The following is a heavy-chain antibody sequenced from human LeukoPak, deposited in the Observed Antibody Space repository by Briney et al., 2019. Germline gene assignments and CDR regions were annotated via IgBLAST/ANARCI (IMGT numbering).Heavy chain of an antibody. CDR3: ARKSIAAAGFFDY. Sequence: PGGSLRLSCAASGFTFSSYGMHWVRQAPGKGLEWVAVIWYDGSNKYYADSVKGRFTISRDNSKNTLYLRMNSLRAEDTAVYYCARKSIAAAGFFDYWGQGTLVTVSS. CDR1: GFTFSSYG. V-gene: IGHV3-33*01. CDR2: IWYDGSNK. D-gene: IGHD6-13*01. J-gene: IGHJ4*02.